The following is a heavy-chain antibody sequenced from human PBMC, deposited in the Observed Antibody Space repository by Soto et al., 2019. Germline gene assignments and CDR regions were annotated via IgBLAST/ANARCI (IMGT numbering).Heavy chain of an antibody. V-gene: IGHV1-69*02. CDR3: GIYCSGGSCQKEFDY. J-gene: IGHJ4*02. CDR1: GGTFSSYT. D-gene: IGHD2-15*01. Sequence: QVQLVQSGAEVKKPGSSVKVSCKASGGTFSSYTISWVRQAPGQGLEWMGRIIPILGIANYAQKFQGRVTITADKSTSTAYMELSSLRSEDTAVYYCGIYCSGGSCQKEFDYWGQGTLVTVSS. CDR2: IIPILGIA.